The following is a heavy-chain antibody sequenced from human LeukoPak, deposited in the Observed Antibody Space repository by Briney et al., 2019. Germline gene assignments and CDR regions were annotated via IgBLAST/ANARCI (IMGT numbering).Heavy chain of an antibody. Sequence: SETLSLTCAVSGGSINSYYWTWIRQPPGKGLEWIGDIYYSGSSKYNPSLKSRVTMSVDTSKNQFSLKVSSVTAADTAVYYCARDPDLGYSYCYGGIQYFDYWGHGTLVTVSS. CDR2: IYYSGSS. D-gene: IGHD5-18*01. V-gene: IGHV4-59*01. CDR3: ARDPDLGYSYCYGGIQYFDY. J-gene: IGHJ4*01. CDR1: GGSINSYY.